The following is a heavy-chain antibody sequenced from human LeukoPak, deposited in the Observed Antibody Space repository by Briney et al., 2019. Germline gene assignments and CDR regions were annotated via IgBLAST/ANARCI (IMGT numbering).Heavy chain of an antibody. D-gene: IGHD6-19*01. CDR3: ARSSGWTYYFDY. J-gene: IGHJ4*02. Sequence: ASVKVSCXASGYTFTGYYMHWVRQAPGQGLEWMGRINPNSGGTNYAQKFQGRVTMTRDTSISTAYMELSRLRSDDTAVYYCARSSGWTYYFDYWGQGTLVTVSS. CDR1: GYTFTGYY. V-gene: IGHV1-2*06. CDR2: INPNSGGT.